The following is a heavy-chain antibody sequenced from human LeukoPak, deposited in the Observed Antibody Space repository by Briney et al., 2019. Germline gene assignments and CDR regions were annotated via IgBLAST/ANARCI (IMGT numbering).Heavy chain of an antibody. D-gene: IGHD5-18*01. V-gene: IGHV1-2*02. CDR3: ARAADTTMVQRFDY. J-gene: IGHJ4*02. CDR1: GYTFTGYY. Sequence: GASVKVSFKASGYTFTGYYMHWVRQAPGQGLEWMGWINPNSGGMNYPQEFQGRVTMTRDTSISTAYMELSSLRSDDTAAYYCARAADTTMVQRFDYWGQGTLVTVSS. CDR2: INPNSGGM.